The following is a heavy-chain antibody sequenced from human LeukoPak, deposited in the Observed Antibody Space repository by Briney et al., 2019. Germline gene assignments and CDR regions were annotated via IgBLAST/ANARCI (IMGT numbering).Heavy chain of an antibody. J-gene: IGHJ1*01. CDR3: SRLCARRRGHTRYFLH. CDR1: GGSISSNSYY. D-gene: IGHD2-21*01. V-gene: IGHV4-39*01. Sequence: PSETLSLTCTASGGSISSNSYYWGWIRQPPGKGLEWIGSIYYRGTTYYSPSLKSRVTISIDTSKNQFSLKLNSVTAPDTAVYYCSRLCARRRGHTRYFLHWGQGTLVTVSS. CDR2: IYYRGTT.